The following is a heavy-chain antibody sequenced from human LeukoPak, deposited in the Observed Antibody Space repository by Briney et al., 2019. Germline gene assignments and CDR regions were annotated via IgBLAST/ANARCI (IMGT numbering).Heavy chain of an antibody. Sequence: GSLRLSCAASGFPFSDFYMSWIRQAPGKGLEWVSYISSSGSTIYYADSVKGRFTISRDNAKNSLYLQMNSLRAEDTAVYYCARRRYDWNAIDYWGQGTLVTVSS. V-gene: IGHV3-11*01. J-gene: IGHJ4*02. CDR3: ARRRYDWNAIDY. D-gene: IGHD1-20*01. CDR2: ISSSGSTI. CDR1: GFPFSDFY.